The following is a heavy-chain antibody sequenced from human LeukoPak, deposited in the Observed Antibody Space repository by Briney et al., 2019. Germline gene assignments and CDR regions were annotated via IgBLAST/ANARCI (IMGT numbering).Heavy chain of an antibody. D-gene: IGHD3-3*01. CDR1: GFTFGSYA. Sequence: GGSLRLSCVASGFTFGSYAMSWVRQTPGKSLEWVSIITNGGVTTYYADSVRGRFTISRDNSKNMLYLQMNSLRAEDTAVYYCARGRGLGVVSPYFDYWGQGTLVTVSS. CDR2: ITNGGVTT. V-gene: IGHV3-23*01. CDR3: ARGRGLGVVSPYFDY. J-gene: IGHJ4*02.